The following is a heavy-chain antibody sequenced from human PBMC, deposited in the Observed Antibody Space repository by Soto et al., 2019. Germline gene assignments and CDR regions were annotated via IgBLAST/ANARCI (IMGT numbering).Heavy chain of an antibody. Sequence: GGSLRLSCAASGFTFSSYGMHWVRQAPGKGLEWVAVISYDGSNKYYADSVKGRFTISRDNSKNTLYLQMNSLRAEDTAVYYCAKDIREAVAGPRAPYFDYWGQGTLVTVSS. J-gene: IGHJ4*02. CDR2: ISYDGSNK. V-gene: IGHV3-30*18. CDR3: AKDIREAVAGPRAPYFDY. D-gene: IGHD6-19*01. CDR1: GFTFSSYG.